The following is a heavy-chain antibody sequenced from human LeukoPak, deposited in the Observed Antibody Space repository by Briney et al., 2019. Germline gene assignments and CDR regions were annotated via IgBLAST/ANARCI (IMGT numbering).Heavy chain of an antibody. CDR2: ISGSGGST. V-gene: IGHV3-23*01. D-gene: IGHD2-15*01. CDR1: GFTFSSYA. Sequence: GGSLRLSCAASGFTFSSYAMSWVRQAPGKGLEWVSAISGSGGSTYYADSVKGRFTISRDNSKNTLYLQMNSLRAEDTAVYYCAKMGQGYCSGGSCRTFDYWGQGTLVTVSS. J-gene: IGHJ4*02. CDR3: AKMGQGYCSGGSCRTFDY.